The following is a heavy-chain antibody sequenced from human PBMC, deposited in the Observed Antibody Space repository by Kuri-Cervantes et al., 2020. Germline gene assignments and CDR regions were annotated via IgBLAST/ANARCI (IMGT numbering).Heavy chain of an antibody. CDR2: IYYSGST. CDR3: ARDQYSTGWRGWFDP. D-gene: IGHD6-19*01. CDR1: GGSISSSSYY. Sequence: GSLRLSCTVSGGSISSSSYYWGWIRQPPGKGLEWIGSIYYSGSTYYNPSLKSRVTISVDTSKNQISLKLSSVTAADTAVYYCARDQYSTGWRGWFDPWGQGTQVTVSS. V-gene: IGHV4-39*07. J-gene: IGHJ5*02.